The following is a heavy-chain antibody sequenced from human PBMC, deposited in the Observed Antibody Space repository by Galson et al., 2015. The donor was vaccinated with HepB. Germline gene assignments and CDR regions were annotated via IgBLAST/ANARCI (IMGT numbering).Heavy chain of an antibody. D-gene: IGHD1-14*01. CDR3: ARVGGDRTGKDAFDI. CDR1: GFTVSSNY. J-gene: IGHJ3*02. CDR2: IYSGGST. Sequence: SLRLSCAASGFTVSSNYMSWVRQAPGKGLEWVSVIYSGGSTYYADSVKGRFTISRDNSKNTLYLQMNSLRAEDTAVYYCARVGGDRTGKDAFDIWGQGTMVTVSS. V-gene: IGHV3-53*01.